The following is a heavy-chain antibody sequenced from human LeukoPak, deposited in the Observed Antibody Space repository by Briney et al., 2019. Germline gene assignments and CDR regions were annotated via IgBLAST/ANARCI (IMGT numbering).Heavy chain of an antibody. CDR2: TNEKRKST. CDR1: GGSLSDYY. J-gene: IGHJ3*02. V-gene: IGHV4-34*01. D-gene: IGHD2-2*01. CDR3: ARELSTSSTAFDM. Sequence: SETLSLTCAVYGGSLSDYYWSWIRLPPGKGLEWLGETNEKRKSTNYNPSLKGRVTISVDTSKNQVSLRLTSVTAADTAVYYRARELSTSSTAFDMWGQGTKVTVSS.